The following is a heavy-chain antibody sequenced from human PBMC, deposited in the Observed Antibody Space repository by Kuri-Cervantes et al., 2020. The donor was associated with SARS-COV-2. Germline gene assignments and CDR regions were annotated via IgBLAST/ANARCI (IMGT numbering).Heavy chain of an antibody. CDR1: GGSISSYY. D-gene: IGHD3-22*01. J-gene: IGHJ4*02. V-gene: IGHV4-4*07. CDR2: IYTSGST. Sequence: SETLSLTCTVSGGSISSYYWSWIRQPPGKGLEWIGRIYTSGSTNYNPSLKSRVTMSVDTSKNQFSPKLSSVTAADTAVYYCASIDSSGYYADYWGQGTLVTVSS. CDR3: ASIDSSGYYADY.